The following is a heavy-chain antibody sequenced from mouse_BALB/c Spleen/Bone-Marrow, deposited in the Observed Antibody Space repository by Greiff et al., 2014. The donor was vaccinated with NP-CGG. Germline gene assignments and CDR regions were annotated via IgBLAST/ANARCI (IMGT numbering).Heavy chain of an antibody. V-gene: IGHV14-3*02. D-gene: IGHD2-10*02. CDR3: VRYLYGNYFDY. CDR2: IVPANGNT. J-gene: IGHJ2*01. Sequence: EVKLMESGAELVKPGASVKLSRTASGFNIKDTYMHWVKQRPEQGLEWIGRIVPANGNTKYDPKFQGKATITADTSSNTAYLQLTSLTSEDTAVYYCVRYLYGNYFDYWGQGTTLTVSS. CDR1: GFNIKDTY.